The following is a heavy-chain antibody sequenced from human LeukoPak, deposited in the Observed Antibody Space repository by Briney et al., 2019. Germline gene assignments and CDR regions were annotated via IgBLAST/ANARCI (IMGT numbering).Heavy chain of an antibody. CDR3: AKDGIAATRVGNWFDP. J-gene: IGHJ5*02. CDR1: GYTFTSYS. V-gene: IGHV1-46*01. CDR2: INPSGGST. D-gene: IGHD6-13*01. Sequence: ASVKVSCKASGYTFTSYSMHWVRQAPGQGLEWMGVINPSGGSTRYAQSFQGRVTVTRDTSTSTVYLDLRGLRSEDTAVYYCAKDGIAATRVGNWFDPWGQGTLVTVSS.